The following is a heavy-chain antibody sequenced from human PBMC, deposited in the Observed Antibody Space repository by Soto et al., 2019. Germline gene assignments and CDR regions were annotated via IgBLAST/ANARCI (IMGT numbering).Heavy chain of an antibody. Sequence: PSQTLSLTCAISGDSVSSNSAAWNWIRQSPSRGLEWLGRTYYRSKWYNDYAVSVKSRITINPDTSKNQFSLQLNSVTPEDTAVYYCARSQRGSCWFCQVADCIDPRGKGPLLTGSS. V-gene: IGHV6-1*01. D-gene: IGHD6-13*01. J-gene: IGHJ5*02. CDR3: ARSQRGSCWFCQVADCIDP. CDR1: GDSVSSNSAA. CDR2: TYYRSKWYN.